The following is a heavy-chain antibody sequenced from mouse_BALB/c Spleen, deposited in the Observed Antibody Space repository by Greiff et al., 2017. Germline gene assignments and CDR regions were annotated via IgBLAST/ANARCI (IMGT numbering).Heavy chain of an antibody. CDR3: ARTTTVPYWLAY. V-gene: IGHV5-17*02. CDR2: ISSGSSTI. CDR1: GFTFSSFG. J-gene: IGHJ3*01. Sequence: EVMLVESGGGLVQPGGSRKLSCAASGFTFSSFGMHWVRQAPEKGLEWVAYISSGSSTIYYADTVKGRFTISRDNPKNTLFLQMTSLRSEDTAMYYCARTTTVPYWLAYWGQGTLVTVSA. D-gene: IGHD1-1*01.